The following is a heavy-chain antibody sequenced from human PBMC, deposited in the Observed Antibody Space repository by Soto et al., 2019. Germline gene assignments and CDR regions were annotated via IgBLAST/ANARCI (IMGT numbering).Heavy chain of an antibody. Sequence: GESLKISCKGSGYSFTSYWIGWVRQMPGKGLEWMGIIYPGDSDTRYSPSLQGQVTISADKSISTAYLQWSSLKASDTAMYYCARTITVTSLYYYYYYYMDVWGKGTTVTVSS. CDR2: IYPGDSDT. J-gene: IGHJ6*03. CDR3: ARTITVTSLYYYYYYYMDV. D-gene: IGHD4-17*01. V-gene: IGHV5-51*01. CDR1: GYSFTSYW.